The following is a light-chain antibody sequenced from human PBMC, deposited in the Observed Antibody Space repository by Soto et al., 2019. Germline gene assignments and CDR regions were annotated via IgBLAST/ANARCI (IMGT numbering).Light chain of an antibody. Sequence: DIQMTQSPSTLSASVGDRVTITCRASQGITNHLAWYQQRPGQVPKLLIYAASTLHSGVPSRFSGSGSGTDFTLTISGLQPEDVATYYCQKYNIVPPGLTFGGGTKVELK. CDR2: AAS. V-gene: IGKV1-27*01. CDR1: QGITNH. CDR3: QKYNIVPPGLT. J-gene: IGKJ4*01.